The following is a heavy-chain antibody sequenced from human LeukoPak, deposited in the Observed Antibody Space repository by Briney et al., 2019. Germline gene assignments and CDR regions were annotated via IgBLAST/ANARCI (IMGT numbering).Heavy chain of an antibody. Sequence: GGSLRLSCAASGFTFSSYSMNWVRQAPGKGLEWVSSISSSSSYIYYADSVKGRFTISRDNAKNSLYLQMNSLRAEDTAVYYCARGLRGPGGSRFLEWLSNPLDYWGQGTLVTVSS. V-gene: IGHV3-21*01. CDR3: ARGLRGPGGSRFLEWLSNPLDY. J-gene: IGHJ4*02. D-gene: IGHD3-3*01. CDR1: GFTFSSYS. CDR2: ISSSSSYI.